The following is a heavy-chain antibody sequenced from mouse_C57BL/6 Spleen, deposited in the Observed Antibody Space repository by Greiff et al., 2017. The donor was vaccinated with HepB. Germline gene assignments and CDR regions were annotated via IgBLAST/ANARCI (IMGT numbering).Heavy chain of an antibody. CDR3: SSETGWGFDY. J-gene: IGHJ2*01. D-gene: IGHD4-1*01. V-gene: IGHV1-61*01. Sequence: QVQLQQPGAELVRPGSSVKLSCTASGYTFTSYWMDWVKQRPGQGLEWIGNIYPSDSETHYNQKFKDKATLTVDKSSSTAYMQLSSLTSEDSAVYYCSSETGWGFDYWGQGTTLTVSS. CDR2: IYPSDSET. CDR1: GYTFTSYW.